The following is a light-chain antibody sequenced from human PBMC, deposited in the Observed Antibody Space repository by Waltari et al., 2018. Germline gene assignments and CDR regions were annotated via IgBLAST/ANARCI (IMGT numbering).Light chain of an antibody. CDR2: RVS. CDR1: PGINDY. CDR3: LQYNSYPRT. V-gene: IGKV1-16*02. Sequence: DIQMTQSPSSLSASIGDRVTITCRASPGINDYLAWFQQRPGKAPKSLIYRVSSLQRGVPSKFSGRGSGTEFTLTISSLQPEDFATYYCLQYNSYPRTFGQGTKVEIK. J-gene: IGKJ1*01.